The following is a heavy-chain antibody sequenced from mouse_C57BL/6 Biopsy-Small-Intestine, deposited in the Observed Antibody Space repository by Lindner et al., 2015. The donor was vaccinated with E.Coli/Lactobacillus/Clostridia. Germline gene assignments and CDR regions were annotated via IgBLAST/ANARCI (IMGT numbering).Heavy chain of an antibody. Sequence: VQLQESGAELMKPGASVKLSCRATGYTFTDYWIEWIKQRPGHGLEWIGEILPGSDNTNYNEKFKGKATFTADPSSNTAYMQLSSLTTEDSAIYYCASNYYFDYWGQGTTLTVSS. D-gene: IGHD1-3*01. J-gene: IGHJ2*01. CDR3: ASNYYFDY. CDR1: GYTFTDYW. CDR2: ILPGSDNT. V-gene: IGHV1-9*01.